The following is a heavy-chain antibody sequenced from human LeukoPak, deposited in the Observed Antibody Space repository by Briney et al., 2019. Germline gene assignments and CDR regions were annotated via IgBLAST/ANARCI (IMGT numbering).Heavy chain of an antibody. D-gene: IGHD3-9*01. Sequence: SETLSLTCTVSGGSISTYYWSWIRQPAGKGLEWIGRVYISGSADYSSSLKSRVSMSIDSSKNQFSLTLSSVTAADTAVYYCASPGGGYDIWGDAFDIWGQGTMVTVSS. CDR2: VYISGSA. CDR1: GGSISTYY. J-gene: IGHJ3*02. CDR3: ASPGGGYDIWGDAFDI. V-gene: IGHV4-4*07.